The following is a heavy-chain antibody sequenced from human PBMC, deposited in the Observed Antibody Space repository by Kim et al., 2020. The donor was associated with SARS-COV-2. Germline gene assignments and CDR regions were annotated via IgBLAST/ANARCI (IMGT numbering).Heavy chain of an antibody. J-gene: IGHJ3*02. Sequence: GGSLRLSCAASGFTFSSYAMSWVRQAPGKGLEWVSAISGSGGSTYYADSVKGRFTISRDNSKNTLYLQMNSLRAEDTAVYYCAKAHYYDSSGYRDAFDIWGQGTMVTVSS. CDR1: GFTFSSYA. D-gene: IGHD3-22*01. CDR2: ISGSGGST. V-gene: IGHV3-23*01. CDR3: AKAHYYDSSGYRDAFDI.